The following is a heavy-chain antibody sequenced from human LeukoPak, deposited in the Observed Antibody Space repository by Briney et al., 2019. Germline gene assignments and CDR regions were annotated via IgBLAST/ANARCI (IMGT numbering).Heavy chain of an antibody. CDR3: ARAKIAAAGTGAFDV. J-gene: IGHJ3*01. CDR2: SSATDGSA. CDR1: EFTFSSYA. V-gene: IGHV3-23*01. Sequence: GGSLRLSCAASEFTFSSYAMTWVRQAPGKGLEWVSASSATDGSAQYAESVEGRFTISRDNSKSTLFLQMNSLGAEDTAVYYCARAKIAAAGTGAFDVWGQGTLVTVSS. D-gene: IGHD6-13*01.